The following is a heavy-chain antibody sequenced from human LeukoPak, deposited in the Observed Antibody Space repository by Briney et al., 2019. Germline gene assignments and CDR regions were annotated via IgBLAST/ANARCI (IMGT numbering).Heavy chain of an antibody. CDR1: GFTFSNFA. CDR2: ISYDGSNK. V-gene: IGHV3-30-3*01. J-gene: IGHJ4*02. Sequence: GGSLRLSCAASGFTFSNFAIHWVRQAPGKGLEWVAVISYDGSNKYYADSVKGRFTISRDNSKNTLYLQMNSLRAEDTAVYYCARVFTMVRGSSPSYFDYWGQGTLVTVSS. D-gene: IGHD3-10*01. CDR3: ARVFTMVRGSSPSYFDY.